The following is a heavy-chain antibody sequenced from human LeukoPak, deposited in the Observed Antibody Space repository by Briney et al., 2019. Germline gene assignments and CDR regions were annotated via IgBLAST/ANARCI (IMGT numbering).Heavy chain of an antibody. CDR1: GFTFSSYA. J-gene: IGHJ4*02. D-gene: IGHD4/OR15-4a*01. CDR2: IGSSGDIT. CDR3: ARDIDNGDYVVY. V-gene: IGHV3-23*01. Sequence: GGSLGLSCAASGFTFSSYAMSWVRQAPGMGLEWVSSIGSSGDITYYADSVKGRFTISRDNSKNTLYLQMNSLRAEDTAVYYCARDIDNGDYVVYWGQGTLVTVSS.